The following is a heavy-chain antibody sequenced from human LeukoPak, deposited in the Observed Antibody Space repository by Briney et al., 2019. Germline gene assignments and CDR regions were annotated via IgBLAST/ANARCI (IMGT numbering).Heavy chain of an antibody. J-gene: IGHJ6*02. Sequence: GGSLRLSCAASGFTVSSNYMSWVRQAPGKGLEWVSVIYSGGSTYYADSVKGRFTISRHNSKNTLYLRMNSLRAEDTAVYYCARASVYGSGYGMDVWGQGTTVTVSS. V-gene: IGHV3-53*04. CDR1: GFTVSSNY. CDR2: IYSGGST. D-gene: IGHD3-10*01. CDR3: ARASVYGSGYGMDV.